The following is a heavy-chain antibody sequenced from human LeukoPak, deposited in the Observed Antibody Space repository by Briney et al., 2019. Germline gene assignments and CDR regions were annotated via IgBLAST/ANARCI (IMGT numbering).Heavy chain of an antibody. CDR2: IYTSGST. V-gene: IGHV4-61*02. CDR1: GGSISSGSYY. J-gene: IGHJ5*02. Sequence: SQTLSLTCTVSGGSISSGSYYWSWIRQPAGKRLEWIGRIYTSGSTNYNPSLKSRVTISVDTSKNQFSLKLSSVTASDTAVYYCARGVVVQGWFDPWGQGTLVTVSS. D-gene: IGHD2-15*01. CDR3: ARGVVVQGWFDP.